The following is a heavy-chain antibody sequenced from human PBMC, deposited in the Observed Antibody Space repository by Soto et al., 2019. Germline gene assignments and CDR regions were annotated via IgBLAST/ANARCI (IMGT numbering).Heavy chain of an antibody. V-gene: IGHV1-69*13. CDR3: ARGGGGRTAWDY. D-gene: IGHD1-26*01. CDR2: IIPIFGTA. CDR1: GGTFSSYA. J-gene: IGHJ4*02. Sequence: SVKVSCKASGGTFSSYAISWVRQAPGQGLEWMGEIIPIFGTANYAQKFQGRVTITADESTSTAYMELSSLRSEDTAVYYCARGGGGRTAWDYWGQGTLVTVSS.